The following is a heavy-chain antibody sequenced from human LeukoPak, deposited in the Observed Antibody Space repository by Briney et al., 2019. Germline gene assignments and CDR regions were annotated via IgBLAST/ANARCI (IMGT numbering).Heavy chain of an antibody. D-gene: IGHD3-10*01. CDR1: GFTFSSYW. V-gene: IGHV3-7*03. CDR2: IKQDGSEK. Sequence: PGGSLRLSCAASGFTFSSYWMSWVRQAPGKGLEWVANIKQDGSEKYYVDSVKGRFTISRDNAKNSLYLQMNSLRAEDTAVYYCAKSKPNYYGSGSYHNIGAFDIWGQGTMVTVSS. CDR3: AKSKPNYYGSGSYHNIGAFDI. J-gene: IGHJ3*02.